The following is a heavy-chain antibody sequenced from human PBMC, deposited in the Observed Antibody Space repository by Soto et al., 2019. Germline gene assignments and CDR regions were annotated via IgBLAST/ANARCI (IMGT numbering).Heavy chain of an antibody. J-gene: IGHJ1*01. CDR3: AKARGSSTPAHGSS. V-gene: IGHV3-23*01. D-gene: IGHD2-2*01. CDR2: ISGSGGDT. Sequence: PGGSLRLSCAASGFTFCTYAMSWVRHAPGKGLEWVSVISGSGGDTYYADSVKGRITITRDNSKNMLSLQMNSLRAEVKVVYYCAKARGSSTPAHGSSWGQGNQVTFSS. CDR1: GFTFCTYA.